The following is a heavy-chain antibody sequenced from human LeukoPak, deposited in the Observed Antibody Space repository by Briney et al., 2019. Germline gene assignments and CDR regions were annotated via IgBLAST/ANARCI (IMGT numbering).Heavy chain of an antibody. CDR2: IYYSGST. CDR3: ARDLNYALWPPTPANFDY. D-gene: IGHD2-15*01. Sequence: PSETLSLTCTVSGVSISSYYWSWIRQPPGKGLEWIGSIYYSGSTYYNPSLKSRVTISVDTSKNQFSLKLSSVTAADTAVYYCARDLNYALWPPTPANFDYWGQGTLVTVSS. CDR1: GVSISSYY. V-gene: IGHV4-59*01. J-gene: IGHJ4*02.